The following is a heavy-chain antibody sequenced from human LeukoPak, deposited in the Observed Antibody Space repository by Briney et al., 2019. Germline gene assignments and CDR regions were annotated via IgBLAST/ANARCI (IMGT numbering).Heavy chain of an antibody. D-gene: IGHD6-6*01. Sequence: ASVKVSCKVSGYTLTELSMHWVRQATGQGLEWMGWMNPNSGNTGYAQKFQGRVTMTRNTSISTAYMELSSLRSEDTTVYCCARGARIAARRENWFDPWGQGTLVTVSS. CDR2: MNPNSGNT. CDR3: ARGARIAARRENWFDP. CDR1: GYTLTELS. V-gene: IGHV1-8*01. J-gene: IGHJ5*02.